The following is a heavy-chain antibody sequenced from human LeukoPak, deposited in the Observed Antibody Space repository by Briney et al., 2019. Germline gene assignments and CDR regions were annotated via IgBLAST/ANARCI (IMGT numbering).Heavy chain of an antibody. CDR3: ARDLKRYSGSLGD. D-gene: IGHD1-26*01. CDR1: GFTFSSYS. V-gene: IGHV3-21*01. Sequence: GGSLRLSCAASGFTFSSYSMNWVRQAPGKGLEWVSSISSSSSYIYYADSVKGRFTISRDNAKNSLYLQMNSLGAEDTAVYYCARDLKRYSGSLGDWGQGTLVTVSS. J-gene: IGHJ4*02. CDR2: ISSSSSYI.